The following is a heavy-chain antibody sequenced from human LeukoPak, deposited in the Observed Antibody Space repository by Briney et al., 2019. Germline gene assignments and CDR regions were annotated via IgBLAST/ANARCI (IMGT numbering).Heavy chain of an antibody. CDR2: ISGSGGST. CDR1: GFTFSSYA. CDR3: ARGRGVYYYGSGSYPPPHY. J-gene: IGHJ4*02. V-gene: IGHV3-23*01. Sequence: GGSLRLSCAASGFTFSSYATSWVRQAPGKGLEWVSGISGSGGSTYYADSVKGRFTISRDNAKNSLYLQMNSLRAEDTAVYYCARGRGVYYYGSGSYPPPHYWGQGTLVTVSS. D-gene: IGHD3-10*01.